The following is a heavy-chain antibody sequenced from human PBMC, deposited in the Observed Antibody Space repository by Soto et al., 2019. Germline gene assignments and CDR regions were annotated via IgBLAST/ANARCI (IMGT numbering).Heavy chain of an antibody. D-gene: IGHD6-13*01. Sequence: GGSLRLSCAASGFTFSSYWMHWVRQAPGKGLVWVSRINSDGSSTSYADSVKGRFTISRDNAKNTLYLQMNSLRAEDTAVYYCARDLGSSWSPLTYYYYYGMDVWGQGTTVTVSS. CDR2: INSDGSST. CDR1: GFTFSSYW. J-gene: IGHJ6*02. V-gene: IGHV3-74*01. CDR3: ARDLGSSWSPLTYYYYYGMDV.